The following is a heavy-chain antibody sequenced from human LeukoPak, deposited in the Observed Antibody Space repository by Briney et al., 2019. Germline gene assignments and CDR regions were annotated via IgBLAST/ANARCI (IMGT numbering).Heavy chain of an antibody. CDR2: IYPIDSET. V-gene: IGHV5-51*01. J-gene: IGHJ4*02. CDR1: GHTFNNYW. D-gene: IGHD3-10*01. CDR3: AREGQPGGLDY. Sequence: GESLKISCKGSGHTFNNYWIAWVRQMPGKGLEWMGIIYPIDSETRYSPSFQGQVTFSADRSINTAYLQWNSLKASDTAMYYCAREGQPGGLDYWGQGTLVTVSS.